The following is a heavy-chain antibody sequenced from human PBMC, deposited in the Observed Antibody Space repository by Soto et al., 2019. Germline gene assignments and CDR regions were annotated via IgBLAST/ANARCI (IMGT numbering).Heavy chain of an antibody. J-gene: IGHJ4*02. V-gene: IGHV3-74*01. CDR1: GFTFSTYW. Sequence: GGSLRLSCAGSGFTFSTYWMHWVRQVPGKGLVWVSRINSDGSTTSYADSVKGRFTISRDNAKDTLYLQMNSLRAEDTAVYYCARVGQGRYYFDYWGQGTLVTVSS. CDR3: ARVGQGRYYFDY. CDR2: INSDGSTT.